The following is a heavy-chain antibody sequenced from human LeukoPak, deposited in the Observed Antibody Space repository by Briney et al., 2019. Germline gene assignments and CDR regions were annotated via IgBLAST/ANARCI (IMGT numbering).Heavy chain of an antibody. CDR1: GGSISGSISSHY. V-gene: IGHV4-59*11. D-gene: IGHD5-24*01. CDR3: AREFVDMATISYYFDY. Sequence: SETLSLTCTVSGGSISGSISSHYWSWVRQSPGKGLEWIGYILHSGSTNYNPSFKSRITMSVDTSKNQFSLRLSSVTAADTAVYYCAREFVDMATISYYFDYWGQGTLVTVSS. J-gene: IGHJ4*02. CDR2: ILHSGST.